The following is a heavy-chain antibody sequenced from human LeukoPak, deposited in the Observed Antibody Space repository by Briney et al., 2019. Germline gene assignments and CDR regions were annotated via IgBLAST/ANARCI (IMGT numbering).Heavy chain of an antibody. CDR1: GYSISSGYY. Sequence: ASETLSLTCTVSGYSISSGYYWGWIRQPPGKGLEWIGSIYYSGSTYYNPSLKSRVTISADTSKNQFSLMLSSVTAADTAVYYCARVRDYVWGSSRYTLYYFDYWGQGTQVTVSS. V-gene: IGHV4-38-2*02. D-gene: IGHD3-16*02. CDR3: ARVRDYVWGSSRYTLYYFDY. CDR2: IYYSGST. J-gene: IGHJ4*02.